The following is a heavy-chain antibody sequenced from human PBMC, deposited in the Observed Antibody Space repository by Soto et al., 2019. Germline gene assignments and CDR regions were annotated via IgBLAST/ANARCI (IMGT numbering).Heavy chain of an antibody. J-gene: IGHJ6*02. CDR2: IYYSGST. V-gene: IGHV4-59*01. D-gene: IGHD3-3*01. CDR3: ARDRYKGYDFWSGLRTSHYYGMDV. Sequence: ETLSLTCTVSGGSISSYYWSWIRQPPGKGLEWIGYIYYSGSTNYNPSLKSRVTISVDTSKNQFSLKLSSVTAADTAVYYCARDRYKGYDFWSGLRTSHYYGMDVWGQGTTVTVSS. CDR1: GGSISSYY.